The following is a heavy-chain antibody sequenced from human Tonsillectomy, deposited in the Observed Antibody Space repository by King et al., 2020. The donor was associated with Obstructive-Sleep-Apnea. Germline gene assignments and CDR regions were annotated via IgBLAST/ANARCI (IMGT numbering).Heavy chain of an antibody. CDR2: IYTSGIT. CDR1: GGSISSYH. CDR3: GTSEVGDTLIFDY. Sequence: QLQESGPGLVKPSETLSLTCTVSGGSISSYHWSWIRQPAGKGLEWIGRIYTSGITNYNPSLKSRVTMSVDTSKNQFSLKLTSVTAADTAVYYCGTSEVGDTLIFDYWGQGTLVTVSS. V-gene: IGHV4-4*07. J-gene: IGHJ4*02. D-gene: IGHD1-26*01.